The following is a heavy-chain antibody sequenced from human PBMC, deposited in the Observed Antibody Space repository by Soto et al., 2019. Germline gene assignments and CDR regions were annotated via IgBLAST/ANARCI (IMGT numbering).Heavy chain of an antibody. Sequence: QVQLVQSGAEVKKPGSSVKVSCKASGGTFGSYAISWVRQAPGQGLEWMGGIIPIPGTANYAQKFQGSVTIAADESTSTAYMELSSLRSEDTAVYYCARSQGSSTSLEIYDYYYYGMDVWGQGTTVTVSS. CDR1: GGTFGSYA. CDR3: ARSQGSSTSLEIYDYYYYGMDV. D-gene: IGHD2-2*01. J-gene: IGHJ6*02. CDR2: IIPIPGTA. V-gene: IGHV1-69*01.